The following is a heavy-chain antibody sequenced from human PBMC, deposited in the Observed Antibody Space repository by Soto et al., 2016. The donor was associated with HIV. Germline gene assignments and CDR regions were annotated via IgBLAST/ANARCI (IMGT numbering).Heavy chain of an antibody. D-gene: IGHD6-13*01. V-gene: IGHV1-2*02. CDR1: GYTFTGYY. CDR2: INPNSGGT. CDR3: ARDWTSSWEYYFDY. J-gene: IGHJ4*02. Sequence: QVQLVQSGAEVKKPGASVKVSCKTSGYTFTGYYMHWVRQAPGQGLEWMGWINPNSGGTNYAQKFQGRVTMTRDTSISTAYMELSSLRSDDTAVYYCARDWTSSWEYYFDYWARERWSPSPQ.